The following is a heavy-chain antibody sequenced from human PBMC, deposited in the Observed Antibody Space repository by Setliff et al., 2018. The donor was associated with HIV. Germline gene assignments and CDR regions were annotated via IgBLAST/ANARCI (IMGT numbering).Heavy chain of an antibody. CDR3: TRGRPLGVPDH. Sequence: PGGSLRLSCAASGFSFSTYSLNWVRQAPGKGPEWVSSISSSSNYIDYVDSVKDRFIISRDNAKSSLYLQMNGLRVEDTAVYYCTRGRPLGVPDHWGQGTLVT. V-gene: IGHV3-21*01. CDR1: GFSFSTYS. D-gene: IGHD3-10*01. J-gene: IGHJ4*02. CDR2: ISSSSNYI.